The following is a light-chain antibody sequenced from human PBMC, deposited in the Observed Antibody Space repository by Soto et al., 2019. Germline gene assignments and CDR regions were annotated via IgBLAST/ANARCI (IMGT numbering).Light chain of an antibody. J-gene: IGKJ5*01. Sequence: DIRMTQFTSYLFASVGDTVPLTCRASQIISSHLNWYQQKPGKAPNLLMYTASNLQSGVPSRFSGSGSGTDFTLTISSLQPEDFATYYCQQSYSTPISFGQGTRLEIK. CDR2: TAS. V-gene: IGKV1-39*01. CDR1: QIISSH. CDR3: QQSYSTPIS.